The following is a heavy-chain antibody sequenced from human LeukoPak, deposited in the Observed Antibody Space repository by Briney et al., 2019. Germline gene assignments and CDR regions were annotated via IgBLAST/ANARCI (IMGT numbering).Heavy chain of an antibody. CDR1: GFTFRTYW. J-gene: IGHJ4*02. Sequence: GGSLRLSCAASGFTFRTYWMSWVRQAPGKGLEWVAIIKQDGSEKYYMDSVKGRFTISRDNAKNSLYLQMNSLRDEDTAVYYCARDLQGYSSGWYRGDYWGQGTLVTVSS. V-gene: IGHV3-7*01. CDR2: IKQDGSEK. CDR3: ARDLQGYSSGWYRGDY. D-gene: IGHD6-19*01.